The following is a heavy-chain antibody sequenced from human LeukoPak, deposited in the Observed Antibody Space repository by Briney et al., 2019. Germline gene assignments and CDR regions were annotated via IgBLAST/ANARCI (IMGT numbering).Heavy chain of an antibody. Sequence: PGGSLRLSCAASGFTFNNYAMSWVRQAPGQGLEWVSSISDSGAGTYFADSVKGRFIISRDNSKNTLYLQMSSLRADDTAVYYCAKRQRITLFGVNTDCFDYWGQGTLVTVSS. J-gene: IGHJ4*02. D-gene: IGHD3-3*01. CDR2: ISDSGAGT. V-gene: IGHV3-23*01. CDR1: GFTFNNYA. CDR3: AKRQRITLFGVNTDCFDY.